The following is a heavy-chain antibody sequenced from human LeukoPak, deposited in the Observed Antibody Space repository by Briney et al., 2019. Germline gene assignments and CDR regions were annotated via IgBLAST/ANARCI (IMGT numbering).Heavy chain of an antibody. V-gene: IGHV3-30*02. CDR3: AKGMYSSSSPFDY. Sequence: PGGSLRLSCAASGFTFSSYGMHWVRQAPGKGLEWVAFIRYDGSNKYYADSVEGRFTISRDNSKNTLYLQMNSLRAEDTAVYYCAKGMYSSSSPFDYWGQGTLVTVSS. D-gene: IGHD6-6*01. CDR2: IRYDGSNK. J-gene: IGHJ4*02. CDR1: GFTFSSYG.